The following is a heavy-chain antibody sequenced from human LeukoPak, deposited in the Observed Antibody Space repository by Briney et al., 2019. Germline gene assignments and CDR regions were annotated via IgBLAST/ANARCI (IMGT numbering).Heavy chain of an antibody. D-gene: IGHD3-10*01. CDR3: ARDYYGSGSYAYYYYMDV. Sequence: SETLSLTCTVSGGSISSGSYYWSWVRQPAGKGLEWIGRIYTSGSTNYNPSLKSRVTISVDTSKNQFSLKLSSVTAADTAVYYCARDYYGSGSYAYYYYMDVWGKGTTVTVSS. CDR2: IYTSGST. CDR1: GGSISSGSYY. V-gene: IGHV4-61*02. J-gene: IGHJ6*03.